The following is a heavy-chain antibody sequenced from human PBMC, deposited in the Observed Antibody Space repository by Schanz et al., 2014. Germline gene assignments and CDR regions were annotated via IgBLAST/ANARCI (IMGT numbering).Heavy chain of an antibody. Sequence: QVHLLESGGGLVEPGGSLRLSCAASGFSFRDYYMSWIRQAPGKGLEWITFINTGSNYINYADSVKGRFTISRDNTKNSLFLQLNSLRADDTAVYYCAKGRFGELSAFDIWGQGTMVTVSS. D-gene: IGHD3-10*01. J-gene: IGHJ3*02. V-gene: IGHV3-11*05. CDR3: AKGRFGELSAFDI. CDR1: GFSFRDYY. CDR2: INTGSNYI.